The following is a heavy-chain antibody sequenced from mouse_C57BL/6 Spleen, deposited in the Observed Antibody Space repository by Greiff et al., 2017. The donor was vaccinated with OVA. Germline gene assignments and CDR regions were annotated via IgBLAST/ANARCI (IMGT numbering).Heavy chain of an antibody. J-gene: IGHJ2*01. CDR2: ISSGSSTI. D-gene: IGHD2-4*01. CDR3: ARRLRRGSYYFDY. Sequence: DVMLVESGGGLVKPGGSLKLSCAASGFTFSDYGMHWVRQAPEKGLEWVAYISSGSSTIYYADTVKGRFTISRDNAKNTLFLQMTSLRSEDTAMYYCARRLRRGSYYFDYWGQGTTLTVSS. CDR1: GFTFSDYG. V-gene: IGHV5-17*01.